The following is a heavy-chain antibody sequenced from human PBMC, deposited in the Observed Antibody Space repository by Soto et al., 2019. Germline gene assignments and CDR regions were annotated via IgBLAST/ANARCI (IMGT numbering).Heavy chain of an antibody. CDR3: AKGIIADWYFDL. V-gene: IGHV3-30*18. CDR2: ISFDGSNK. D-gene: IGHD6-13*01. Sequence: QVQLVESGGGVVQPGRSLRFSCAASGFTFSNYGMYWVRQAPGKGLEWVAVISFDGSNKYYADSVKGRFTISRDNSKNTLYLQMNSLRAEDTAVYYCAKGIIADWYFDLWGRGTLVTVSS. CDR1: GFTFSNYG. J-gene: IGHJ2*01.